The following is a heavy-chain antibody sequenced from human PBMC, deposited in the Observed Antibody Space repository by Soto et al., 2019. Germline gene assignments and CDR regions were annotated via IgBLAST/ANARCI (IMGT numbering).Heavy chain of an antibody. CDR2: IDPNTGDT. J-gene: IGHJ4*02. CDR3: ARACGGTFSYDY. Sequence: QVQLVQSGAEVKKPGASVKISCKASGYGFTDHFIHWVRQAPGQGLEWMGWIDPNTGDTYYPQKFQVCVSMTRDTSISTAYLELSRLTSDEATVYYCARACGGTFSYDYWGQGTLVTVSS. D-gene: IGHD2-21*01. CDR1: GYGFTDHF. V-gene: IGHV1-2*04.